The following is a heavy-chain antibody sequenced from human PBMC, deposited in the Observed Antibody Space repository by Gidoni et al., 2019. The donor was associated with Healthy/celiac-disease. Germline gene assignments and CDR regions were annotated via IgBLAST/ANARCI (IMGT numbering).Heavy chain of an antibody. CDR1: GYSFTSY. CDR3: ARLGVVRYGMDV. CDR2: IYPGDSDT. Sequence: EVQLVQSGAEVKKPGESLKISCKGSGYSFTSYFGWVRQMPGKGLEWMGIIYPGDSDTRYSPSFQGQVTISADKSISTAYLQWSSLKASDTAMYYCARLGVVRYGMDVWGQGTTVTVSS. J-gene: IGHJ6*02. D-gene: IGHD3-3*01. V-gene: IGHV5-51*01.